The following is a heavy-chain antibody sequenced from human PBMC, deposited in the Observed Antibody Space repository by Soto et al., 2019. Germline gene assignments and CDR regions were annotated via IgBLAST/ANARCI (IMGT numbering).Heavy chain of an antibody. V-gene: IGHV3-48*01. Sequence: EVQLVESGGGLVPPGGSLRLSCSASGFSISGYALNWVRQAPGKGPEWVSYISSSSSAIDYAGSVKGRFSISRDNGKNSLYLQMNSLRAADTAVYYCARDLRRGSNFYYYMDVWGKGTTVTVSS. CDR1: GFSISGYA. J-gene: IGHJ6*03. D-gene: IGHD3-10*01. CDR2: ISSSSSAI. CDR3: ARDLRRGSNFYYYMDV.